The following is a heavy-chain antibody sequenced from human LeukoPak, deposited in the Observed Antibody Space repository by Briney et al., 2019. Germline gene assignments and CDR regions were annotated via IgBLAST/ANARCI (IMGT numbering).Heavy chain of an antibody. CDR2: INAGNGNT. J-gene: IGHJ5*02. Sequence: ASVKVSCKASGGTFTSYAMHWVRQAPGQRLEWMGWINAGNGNTKYSQKFQGRVTITRDTSASTAYMELSSLRSEDTAVYYCARLRIAATSWFDPWGQGTLVTVSS. D-gene: IGHD6-6*01. CDR1: GGTFTSYA. V-gene: IGHV1-3*01. CDR3: ARLRIAATSWFDP.